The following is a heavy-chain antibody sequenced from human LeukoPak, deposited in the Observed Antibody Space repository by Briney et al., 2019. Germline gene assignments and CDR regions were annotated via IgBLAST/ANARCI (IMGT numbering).Heavy chain of an antibody. V-gene: IGHV1-24*01. D-gene: IGHD3-10*01. J-gene: IGHJ4*02. CDR3: ATVAQWFGELLMN. Sequence: ASVKVSCKVSGYTLTEVSMHWVRQAPGKGLEWMGGFDPEDGETIFAQKFQGRVTMTEDTSTDTAYMELSSLTSEDTAVYYCATVAQWFGELLMNWGQGTLVTVSS. CDR1: GYTLTEVS. CDR2: FDPEDGET.